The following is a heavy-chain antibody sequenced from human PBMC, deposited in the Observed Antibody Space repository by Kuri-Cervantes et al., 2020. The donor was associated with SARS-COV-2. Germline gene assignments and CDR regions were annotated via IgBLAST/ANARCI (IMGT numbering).Heavy chain of an antibody. V-gene: IGHV4-39*01. CDR3: ARHMSNTYYYDSSGYRKDNRFDP. J-gene: IGHJ5*02. Sequence: LRLPCTVSGGSISSSSYYWGWIRQPPGKGLEWIGSIYYSGSTYYNPSLKSRVTISVDTSKNQFSLKLSSVTAADTAVYYCARHMSNTYYYDSSGYRKDNRFDPWGQGTLVTVSS. D-gene: IGHD3-22*01. CDR1: GGSISSSSYY. CDR2: IYYSGST.